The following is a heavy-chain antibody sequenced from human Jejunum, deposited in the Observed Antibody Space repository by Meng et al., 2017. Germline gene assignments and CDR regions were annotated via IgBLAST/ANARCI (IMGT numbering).Heavy chain of an antibody. CDR3: ARGATGTRPFDY. Sequence: QVQLEGSGPGLVKPSGTLSLTCAVSGGSITTDWWNWVRQPPGKGLEWIGEIWHSGASNYNPSLRSRVTISVDKSKNQLSLELASLTAADTAVYYCARGATGTRPFDYWGQGTLVTASS. CDR1: GGSITTDW. CDR2: IWHSGAS. V-gene: IGHV4-4*02. J-gene: IGHJ4*02. D-gene: IGHD5-12*01.